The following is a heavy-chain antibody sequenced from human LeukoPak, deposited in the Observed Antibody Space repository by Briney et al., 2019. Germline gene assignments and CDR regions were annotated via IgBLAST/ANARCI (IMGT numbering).Heavy chain of an antibody. CDR3: AREDSYYYGSGSYPFDY. CDR2: ISSSSSYI. V-gene: IGHV3-11*06. Sequence: GVSLRLSCATSGFTFTDYYMTWIRQAPGKGLEWVSSISSSSSYIYYADSVKGRFTISRDNAKNSLYLQMNSLRAEDTAVYYCAREDSYYYGSGSYPFDYWGQGTLVTVSS. D-gene: IGHD3-10*01. CDR1: GFTFTDYY. J-gene: IGHJ4*02.